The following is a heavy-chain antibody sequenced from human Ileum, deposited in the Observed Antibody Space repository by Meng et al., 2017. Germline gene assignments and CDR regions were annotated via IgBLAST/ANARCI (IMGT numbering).Heavy chain of an antibody. V-gene: IGHV4-39*07. D-gene: IGHD3-10*01. CDR1: GGSISDSTYF. CDR2: IGYIGIT. J-gene: IGHJ6*02. CDR3: TRDRSSGIWFGVGDSKYYGMDV. Sequence: SETLSLTCNVSGGSISDSTYFWGWIRQPPGKGLEWVGSIGYIGITHYNPSLKSRVNIFWDTSKNQFSLTVSSVTAADTAVYYCTRDRSSGIWFGVGDSKYYGMDVWGQGTTVTVSS.